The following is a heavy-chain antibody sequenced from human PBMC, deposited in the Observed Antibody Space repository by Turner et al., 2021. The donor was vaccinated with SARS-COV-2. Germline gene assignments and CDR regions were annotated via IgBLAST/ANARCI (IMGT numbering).Heavy chain of an antibody. Sequence: QVQLVESGRGVVKPGRCLRPSCAATGFPFSSYGMHWGRQAPGKGLEWVTVISYNGSNKYYADSVKGRFTISRDNSKNTLYLQMNSLRAEDTAVYYCAKVGLGSYGPFDYWGQGTLVTVSS. CDR3: AKVGLGSYGPFDY. CDR2: ISYNGSNK. D-gene: IGHD5-18*01. J-gene: IGHJ4*02. CDR1: GFPFSSYG. V-gene: IGHV3-30*18.